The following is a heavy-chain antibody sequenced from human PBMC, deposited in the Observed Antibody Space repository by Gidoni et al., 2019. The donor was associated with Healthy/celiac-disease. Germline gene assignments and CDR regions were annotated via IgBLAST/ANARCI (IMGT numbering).Heavy chain of an antibody. D-gene: IGHD1-26*01. J-gene: IGHJ4*02. CDR1: GFTFSDYY. Sequence: QVQLVESGGSLVKPGGSLSIPCAASGFTFSDYYMGWIRQAPGKGLEWVSYISSSSSYTNDADSGKGRFTSSRDNAKISLYLQSNSPRAEDTAVYYCASARYSWSYLDYWGQGTLVTVSS. CDR3: ASARYSWSYLDY. CDR2: ISSSSSYT. V-gene: IGHV3-11*06.